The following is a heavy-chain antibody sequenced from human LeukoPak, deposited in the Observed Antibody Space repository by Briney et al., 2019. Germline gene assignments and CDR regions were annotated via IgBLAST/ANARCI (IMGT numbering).Heavy chain of an antibody. V-gene: IGHV4-39*07. CDR3: ARDWGYDNPNYYGSGSYHDY. CDR1: GGSISSSSYY. Sequence: PSETLSLTCTVSGGSISSSSYYWGWIPQPPGKGLEWIGSIYYSGSTYYNPSLKSRVTISVDTSKNQFSLKLSSVTAADTAVYYCARDWGYDNPNYYGSGSYHDYWGQGTLLTVSS. D-gene: IGHD3-10*01. CDR2: IYYSGST. J-gene: IGHJ4*02.